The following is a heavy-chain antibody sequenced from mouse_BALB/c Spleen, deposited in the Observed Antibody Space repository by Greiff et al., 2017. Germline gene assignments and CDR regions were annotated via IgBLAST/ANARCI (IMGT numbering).Heavy chain of an antibody. CDR2: INSNGGST. D-gene: IGHD1-1*01. J-gene: IGHJ1*01. CDR1: GFTFSSYG. CDR3: AREDYYGSSSYFDV. Sequence: EVMLVESGGGLVQPGGSLKLSCAASGFTFSSYGMSWVRQTPDKRLELVATINSNGGSTYYPDSVKGRFTISRDNAKNTLYLQMSSLKSEDTAMYYCAREDYYGSSSYFDVWGAGTTGTVSS. V-gene: IGHV5-6-3*01.